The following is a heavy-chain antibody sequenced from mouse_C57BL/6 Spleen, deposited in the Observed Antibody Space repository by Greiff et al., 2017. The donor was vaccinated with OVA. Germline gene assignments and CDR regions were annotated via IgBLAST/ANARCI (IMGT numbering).Heavy chain of an antibody. Sequence: VQLQQSGPELVKPGASVKISCKASGYAFSSSWMNWVKQRPGKGLEWIGRIYPGDGDTNYNGKFKGKATLTADKSSSTAYMQLSSLTSEDSAVYFCARSGHGYDRNYYATDYWGQGTSVTVSS. V-gene: IGHV1-82*01. J-gene: IGHJ4*01. D-gene: IGHD2-2*01. CDR3: ARSGHGYDRNYYATDY. CDR2: IYPGDGDT. CDR1: GYAFSSSW.